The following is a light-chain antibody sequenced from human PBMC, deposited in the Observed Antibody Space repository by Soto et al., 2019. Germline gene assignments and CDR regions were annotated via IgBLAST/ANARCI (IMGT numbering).Light chain of an antibody. CDR3: QQYVSAPIT. CDR2: GVS. J-gene: IGKJ5*01. Sequence: EVVLTQFPGTLSLSPGERATLSCRASQSLSSNYLAWYQQKPGQAPRLLIYGVSSRATGVPVSFSGSGSGTDFTLTISRLEPEDFAVYYCQQYVSAPITFGQGTRLAI. CDR1: QSLSSNY. V-gene: IGKV3-20*01.